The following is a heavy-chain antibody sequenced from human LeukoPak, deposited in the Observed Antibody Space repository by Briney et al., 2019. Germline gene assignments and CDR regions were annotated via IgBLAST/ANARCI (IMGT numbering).Heavy chain of an antibody. J-gene: IGHJ6*02. D-gene: IGHD5-18*01. CDR2: IYHSGST. CDR1: GGSISSGGYS. CDR3: ARVGSGYSYGPYYYYYYGMDV. Sequence: SETLSLTCAVSGGSISSGGYSWSWIRQPPGKGLEWIGYIYHSGSTYYNPSLKSRVTISVDTSKNQFSLKLSSVTAADTAVYYCARVGSGYSYGPYYYYYYGMDVWGQGTTVTVSS. V-gene: IGHV4-30-2*01.